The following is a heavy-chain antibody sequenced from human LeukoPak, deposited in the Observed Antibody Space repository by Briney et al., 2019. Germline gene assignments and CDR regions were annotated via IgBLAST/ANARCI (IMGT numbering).Heavy chain of an antibody. J-gene: IGHJ4*02. CDR2: IYYSGST. V-gene: IGHV4-59*01. Sequence: SETLSLTCTVSGGAISSYYWSWIRQPPGKGLEWLGYIYYSGSTNYNPSLKRRVIISVDTSKNQFSLKLSSVTAVDTAVYYCARLYSSTWSIYFDYWGQGTLVTVSS. D-gene: IGHD6-13*01. CDR1: GGAISSYY. CDR3: ARLYSSTWSIYFDY.